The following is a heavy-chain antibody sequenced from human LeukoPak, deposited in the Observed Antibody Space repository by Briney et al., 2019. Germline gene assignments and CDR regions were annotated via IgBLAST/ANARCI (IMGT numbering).Heavy chain of an antibody. CDR3: ARGRRGYGYGPWYYYCYYMDV. D-gene: IGHD5-18*01. V-gene: IGHV4-34*01. CDR1: GGSFSGYY. J-gene: IGHJ6*03. Sequence: PSETLSLTCAVYGGSFSGYYWSWIRQPPGKGLEWIGEINHSGSTNYNPSLKSRVTISVDTSKNQFSLKQSSVTAADTAVYYCARGRRGYGYGPWYYYCYYMDVWGKGTTVTVSS. CDR2: INHSGST.